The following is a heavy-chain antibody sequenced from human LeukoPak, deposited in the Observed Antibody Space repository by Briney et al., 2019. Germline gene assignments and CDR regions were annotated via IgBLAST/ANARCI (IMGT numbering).Heavy chain of an antibody. CDR2: IIPILGIA. CDR1: GGTFSSYA. Sequence: GSSVKVSCEASGGTFSSYAISWVRQAPGQGLEWMGRIIPILGIANYAQKFQGRVTITADKSTSTAYMELSSLRSEDTAVYYCAREGNSSGWCGVYWGQGTLVTVPS. J-gene: IGHJ4*02. V-gene: IGHV1-69*04. CDR3: AREGNSSGWCGVY. D-gene: IGHD6-19*01.